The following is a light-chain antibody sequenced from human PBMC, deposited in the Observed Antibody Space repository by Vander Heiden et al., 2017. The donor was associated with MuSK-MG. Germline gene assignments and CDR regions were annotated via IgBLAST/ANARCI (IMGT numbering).Light chain of an antibody. J-gene: IGLJ1*01. Sequence: QSALTQPRSVSGSPGQAVPVSCTGTSSDVGGYDHVSWFQHAGKAPKLMIYDVNKRPSGVPARFSGSKSGNTASLTISGLQAEDEADYYCCSYSDTYTYVFGTETKVTVL. CDR3: CSYSDTYTYV. V-gene: IGLV2-11*01. CDR2: DVN. CDR1: SSDVGGYDH.